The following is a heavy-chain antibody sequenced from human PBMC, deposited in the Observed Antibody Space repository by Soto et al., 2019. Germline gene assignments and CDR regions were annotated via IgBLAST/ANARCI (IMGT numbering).Heavy chain of an antibody. Sequence: QVQLVQSGAEVRKPGASVKVSCKASGYTFTTYGITWVRQAPGQGLEWMGWISGYDGHTKYAQKFQGRIIKTTDTTTSAVYMDLRSLGSDDTAFYDWATEGEMPDYYYGLDVWGQGTTVTVSS. CDR2: ISGYDGHT. CDR3: ATEGEMPDYYYGLDV. V-gene: IGHV1-18*01. J-gene: IGHJ6*02. D-gene: IGHD3-16*01. CDR1: GYTFTTYG.